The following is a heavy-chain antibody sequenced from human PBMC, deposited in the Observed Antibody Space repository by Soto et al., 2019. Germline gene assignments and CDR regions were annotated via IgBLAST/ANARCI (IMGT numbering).Heavy chain of an antibody. J-gene: IGHJ6*02. CDR3: ARLQGPNTQYSYGYGYYYYGMDV. CDR1: GGSISTSGFY. V-gene: IGHV4-39*01. D-gene: IGHD5-18*01. Sequence: PSETLSLTCTVSGGSISTSGFYWGWIRQPPGKGLEWIGSIYYSGYIYYNPSLQSRVTMSVDTSSNQFSLNLSSVTAADTAVYYCARLQGPNTQYSYGYGYYYYGMDVWGQGTTVTVSS. CDR2: IYYSGYI.